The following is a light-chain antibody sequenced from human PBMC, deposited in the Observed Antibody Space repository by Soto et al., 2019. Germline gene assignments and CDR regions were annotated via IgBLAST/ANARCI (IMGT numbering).Light chain of an antibody. CDR2: DVS. Sequence: QSLLTQPASVSGSPGQSVTISCTGTTSDIGDYDYVSWYQQYPDKAPKLVIFDVSDRPSGLFTRFSGSKSGNTASLTISGLQAEDEADYYCSSYTTVSPHVLFGGGTKLTVL. J-gene: IGLJ3*02. CDR1: TSDIGDYDY. CDR3: SSYTTVSPHVL. V-gene: IGLV2-14*03.